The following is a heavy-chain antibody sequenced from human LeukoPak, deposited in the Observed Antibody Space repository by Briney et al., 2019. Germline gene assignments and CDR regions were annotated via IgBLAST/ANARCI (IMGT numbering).Heavy chain of an antibody. Sequence: GGSLRLSCAASGFTFSSYGMHWVRQAPGKGLEWVAVISYDGSNKYYADSVKGRFTISRDNSKNTLYLQMNSLRAEDTAVYYCARGARLRSGFDYWGQGTLVTVSS. CDR3: ARGARLRSGFDY. V-gene: IGHV3-30*03. J-gene: IGHJ4*02. CDR1: GFTFSSYG. D-gene: IGHD5-12*01. CDR2: ISYDGSNK.